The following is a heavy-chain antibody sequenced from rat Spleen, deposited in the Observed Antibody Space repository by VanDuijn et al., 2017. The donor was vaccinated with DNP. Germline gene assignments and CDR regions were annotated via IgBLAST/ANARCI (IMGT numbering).Heavy chain of an antibody. V-gene: IGHV5-25*01. CDR2: ISTSGSST. Sequence: EVQLVESGGGLVQPGRSLKLSCAASGFTFSNYYMAWVRQAPKKGLEWVATISTSGSSTYYPDSVKGRFTISRDNAKSSLYLQMNSLKSEDTATNDCATVVMPTRDYFDYGGQGVMVTVSS. D-gene: IGHD1-12*02. CDR3: ATVVMPTRDYFDY. CDR1: GFTFSNYY. J-gene: IGHJ2*01.